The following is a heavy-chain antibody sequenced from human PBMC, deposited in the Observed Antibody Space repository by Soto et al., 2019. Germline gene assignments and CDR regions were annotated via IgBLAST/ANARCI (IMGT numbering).Heavy chain of an antibody. CDR1: GGSISSGDYY. Sequence: SETLSLTCTVSGGSISSGDYYWSWIRQPPGKGLEWIGEIYHSGSTNYNPSLKSRVTISVDKSKNQFSLKLSSVTAADTAVYYCARFSGGFDYWGQGTLVTVSS. V-gene: IGHV4-39*07. J-gene: IGHJ4*02. CDR3: ARFSGGFDY. CDR2: IYHSGST.